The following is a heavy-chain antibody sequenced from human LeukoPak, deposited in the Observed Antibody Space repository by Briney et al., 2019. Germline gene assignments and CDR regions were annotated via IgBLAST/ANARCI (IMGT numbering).Heavy chain of an antibody. Sequence: ASVKVSCKASGYSFIGYYVHWVRQAPGLGLEWVGWINPESGDTNYAQKFQGRVTMTRDMSITTAYMELSSLSSDDTAVYYCAREQWLQYYFDYWGQGTVVTVSS. CDR1: GYSFIGYY. CDR3: AREQWLQYYFDY. V-gene: IGHV1-2*02. J-gene: IGHJ4*02. D-gene: IGHD6-19*01. CDR2: INPESGDT.